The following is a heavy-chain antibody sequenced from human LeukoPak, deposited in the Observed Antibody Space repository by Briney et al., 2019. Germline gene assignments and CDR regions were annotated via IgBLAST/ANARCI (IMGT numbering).Heavy chain of an antibody. D-gene: IGHD3-16*01. CDR1: GYTLTELS. Sequence: GASVKVSCKVSGYTLTELSMHWVRQAPGKGLEWMGGYDPEDGETIYAQKFQGRVTMTEDTSTDTAYMELSSLRSEDTAVYYCATTPLGSYDQLMDVWGKGTTVTVSS. V-gene: IGHV1-24*01. J-gene: IGHJ6*03. CDR2: YDPEDGET. CDR3: ATTPLGSYDQLMDV.